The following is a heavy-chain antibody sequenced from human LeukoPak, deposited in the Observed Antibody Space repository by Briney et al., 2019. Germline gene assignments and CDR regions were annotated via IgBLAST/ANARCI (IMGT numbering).Heavy chain of an antibody. Sequence: GGSLRLSCAASGFTFSSYGMHWVRQAPGKGLEWVAVIWYDGSNKYYADSVKGRFTISRDNSGNTLSLQMSSLRVEDTALYYCASRTWTGPGYYAFDIWGQGTMVTVSS. CDR2: IWYDGSNK. V-gene: IGHV3-33*01. J-gene: IGHJ3*02. D-gene: IGHD3/OR15-3a*01. CDR3: ASRTWTGPGYYAFDI. CDR1: GFTFSSYG.